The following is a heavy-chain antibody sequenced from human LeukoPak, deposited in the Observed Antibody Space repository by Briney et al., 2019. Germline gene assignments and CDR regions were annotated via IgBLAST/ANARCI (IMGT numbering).Heavy chain of an antibody. D-gene: IGHD3-9*01. CDR1: GGSFSGYY. J-gene: IGHJ4*02. V-gene: IGHV4-34*01. CDR2: INHSGST. CDR3: ASFDGNINLYGVFEY. Sequence: SETLSLTCAVYGGSFSGYYWSWIRQLPGKGLEWIGEINHSGSTNYNPSLKSRVTISVDTSKNQFSLKLSSVTAADTAVYYCASFDGNINLYGVFEYWGQGTLVTVSS.